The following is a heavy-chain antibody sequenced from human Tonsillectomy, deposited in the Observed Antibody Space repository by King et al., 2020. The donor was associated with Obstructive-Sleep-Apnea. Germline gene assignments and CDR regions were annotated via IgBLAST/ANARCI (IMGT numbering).Heavy chain of an antibody. V-gene: IGHV4-59*01. CDR3: ARDSGILYYFDY. Sequence: QLQESGPGLVKPSETLSLTCTVSGGSISNYYWSWIRQPLGKGLEWIGYISYSGSTNYNPSLKSRVTISVDTSKNQFSLKLSSVTAADTAVYYCARDSGILYYFDYWGQGTLVTVSS. J-gene: IGHJ4*02. CDR1: GGSISNYY. D-gene: IGHD3-10*01. CDR2: ISYSGST.